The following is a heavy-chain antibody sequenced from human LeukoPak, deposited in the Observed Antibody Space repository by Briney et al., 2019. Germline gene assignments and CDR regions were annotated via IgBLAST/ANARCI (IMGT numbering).Heavy chain of an antibody. CDR3: ARYYDSSGPNYYGMDV. CDR2: ISAYNGHT. J-gene: IGHJ6*02. D-gene: IGHD3-22*01. V-gene: IGHV1-18*01. Sequence: ASVKVSCKASGYTFTSYGISWVRQAPGQGLEWMGWISAYNGHTNHAQNLQGRVIMTTDTSTSTAYMELRGLRSDDTAVYYCARYYDSSGPNYYGMDVWGQGTTVTVSS. CDR1: GYTFTSYG.